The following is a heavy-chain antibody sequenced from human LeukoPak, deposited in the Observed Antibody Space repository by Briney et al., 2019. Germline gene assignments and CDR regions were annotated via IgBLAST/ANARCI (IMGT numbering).Heavy chain of an antibody. D-gene: IGHD2-15*01. CDR2: INPNSGGT. V-gene: IGHV1-2*02. CDR1: GYTFTGYY. J-gene: IGHJ4*02. CDR3: ARDGDCSGGSCYANDY. Sequence: ASVKVSCKASGYTFTGYYMHWVRQAPGQGLEWMGWINPNSGGTNYAQKFQGRVTMTRDTSISTAYMELSRLRSDDTAVYYCARDGDCSGGSCYANDYWGQGTLVTVSP.